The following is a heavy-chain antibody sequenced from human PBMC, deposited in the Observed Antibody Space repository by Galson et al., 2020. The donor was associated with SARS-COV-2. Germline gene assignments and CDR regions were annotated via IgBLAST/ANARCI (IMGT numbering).Heavy chain of an antibody. CDR1: GYTFTGYY. J-gene: IGHJ6*02. V-gene: IGHV1-2*02. D-gene: IGHD1-26*01. Sequence: GASVKVSCKASGYTFTGYYMHWVRQAPGQGLEWMGWINPNSGGTNYAQKFQGRVTMTRDTSISTAYMELSRLRSDDTAVYYCASRSSGLDYYYYYGMDVWGQGTTVTVSS. CDR3: ASRSSGLDYYYYYGMDV. CDR2: INPNSGGT.